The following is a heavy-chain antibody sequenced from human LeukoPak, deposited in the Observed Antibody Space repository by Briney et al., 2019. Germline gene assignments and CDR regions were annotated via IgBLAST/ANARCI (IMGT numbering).Heavy chain of an antibody. CDR1: GFTFSSFG. D-gene: IGHD5-18*01. Sequence: SGGSLRLSCAASGFTFSSFGMHWVRQAPGKGLDWVAIIVNDGSQTSYADSVKGRFTISRDNSKNTLYLQMNSLRAEDTAVYYCARSKVEDTAMVTVARYYYYYGMDVWGQGTTVTASS. CDR2: IVNDGSQT. CDR3: ARSKVEDTAMVTVARYYYYYGMDV. J-gene: IGHJ6*02. V-gene: IGHV3-30*02.